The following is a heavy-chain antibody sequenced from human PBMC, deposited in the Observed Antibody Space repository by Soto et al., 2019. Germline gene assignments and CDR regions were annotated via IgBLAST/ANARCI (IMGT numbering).Heavy chain of an antibody. CDR3: AHRHFGFDFWSGSDAFDI. CDR2: IYWDDDK. Sequence: QITLKESGPTLVKPTQPLTLTCTFSGFSLSTSGVGVGWIRQPPGKALEWLALIYWDDDKRYSPSLKSRLTITKDTSKNQVVLTMTNMDPVDTAAYYCAHRHFGFDFWSGSDAFDIWGQGTMVTVSS. D-gene: IGHD3-3*01. CDR1: GFSLSTSGVG. J-gene: IGHJ3*02. V-gene: IGHV2-5*02.